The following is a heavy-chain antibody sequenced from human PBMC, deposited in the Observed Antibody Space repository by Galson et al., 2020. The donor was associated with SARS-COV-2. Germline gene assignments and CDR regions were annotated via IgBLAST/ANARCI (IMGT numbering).Heavy chain of an antibody. J-gene: IGHJ3*02. CDR2: VSFDGSNQ. CDR1: RFAFSSYA. V-gene: IGHV3-30*01. CDR3: ARDGYKGGGSFDI. D-gene: IGHD5-12*01. Sequence: GGSLRLSCAASRFAFSSYAMHWVRQAPGKGLECVAVVSFDGSNQYYADSVKGRFTISRDNSKNTVYLQMNSLRAEDTALYYCARDGYKGGGSFDIWGQGTMVTVSS.